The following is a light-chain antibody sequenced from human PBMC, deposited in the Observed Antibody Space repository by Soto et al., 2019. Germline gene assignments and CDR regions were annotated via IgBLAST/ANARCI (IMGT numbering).Light chain of an antibody. CDR2: SNN. Sequence: QAVVTQPPSASGTPGQRVTISCSGSSSNIGSYTVNWYQQLPGTAPKLLIYSNNQRPSGVPDRFSGSKSGTSVSLAISGLQSEDEADYYCAAWDVSLNGVVFGGGTKVTVL. CDR3: AAWDVSLNGVV. J-gene: IGLJ2*01. CDR1: SSNIGSYT. V-gene: IGLV1-44*01.